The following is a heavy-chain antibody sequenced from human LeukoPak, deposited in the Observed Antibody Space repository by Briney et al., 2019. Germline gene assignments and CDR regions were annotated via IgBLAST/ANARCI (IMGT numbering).Heavy chain of an antibody. CDR1: GFTFSSSA. V-gene: IGHV3-30-3*01. J-gene: IGHJ4*02. D-gene: IGHD6-19*01. CDR3: ARDRDSSGWYEGFDY. CDR2: ISYDGSNK. Sequence: GGSLRLSCAASGFTFSSSAMHWVRQAPDKGLEWVAVISYDGSNKYYADSVKGRFTISRDNPKNTLYLQMNSLRADDTAVYYCARDRDSSGWYEGFDYWGQGTLVTVSS.